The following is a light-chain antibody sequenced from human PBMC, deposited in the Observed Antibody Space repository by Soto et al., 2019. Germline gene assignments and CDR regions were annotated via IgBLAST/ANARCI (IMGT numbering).Light chain of an antibody. CDR3: SSYTTSSTHVV. J-gene: IGLJ2*01. CDR1: SSDVGSYNY. CDR2: DVS. Sequence: QSVLTQPASVSGSPGQSITISCTGTSSDVGSYNYVSWYQQYPGKAPKLMIYDVSNRPSGVSYRFSGSKSGNTASLTISGLQAEDDADYYGSSYTTSSTHVVFGGGTKLTVL. V-gene: IGLV2-14*01.